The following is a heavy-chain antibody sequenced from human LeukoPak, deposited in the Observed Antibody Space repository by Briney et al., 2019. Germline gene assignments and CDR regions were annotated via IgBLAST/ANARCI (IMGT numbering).Heavy chain of an antibody. V-gene: IGHV3-23*01. J-gene: IGHJ6*02. CDR1: GFTFSSYA. CDR3: AKKAGYGMVGMDV. D-gene: IGHD2-8*01. CDR2: ISGSGGST. Sequence: GGSLRLPCAASGFTFSSYAMSWVRQAPGKGLEWVPAISGSGGSTYYADSVKGRFTISRDNSKNTLYLQMNSLRAEDTAVYYCAKKAGYGMVGMDVWGQGTTVTVSS.